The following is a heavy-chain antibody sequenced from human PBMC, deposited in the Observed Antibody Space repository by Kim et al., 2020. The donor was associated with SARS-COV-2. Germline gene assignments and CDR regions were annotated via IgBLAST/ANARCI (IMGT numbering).Heavy chain of an antibody. V-gene: IGHV4-59*13. CDR2: IYYSGST. J-gene: IGHJ6*02. CDR3: ARAGSVVAATLFAEVGAYGMDV. D-gene: IGHD2-15*01. Sequence: SETLSLTCTVSGGSISSYYWSWIRQPPGKGLEWIGYIYYSGSTNYNPSLKSRVTRSVDTSKNQFSLKLSSVTAADTAVYYCARAGSVVAATLFAEVGAYGMDVWGQGTTVTVSS. CDR1: GGSISSYY.